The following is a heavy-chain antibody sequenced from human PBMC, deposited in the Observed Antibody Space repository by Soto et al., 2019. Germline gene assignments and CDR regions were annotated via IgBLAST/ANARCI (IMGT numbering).Heavy chain of an antibody. CDR1: GFTFSSYG. D-gene: IGHD6-19*01. CDR2: ISYDGSNK. J-gene: IGHJ4*02. V-gene: IGHV3-30*18. CDR3: AKDGLSSGWPEGWDY. Sequence: GGSLRLSCAASGFTFSSYGMHWVRQAPGKGLEWVAVISYDGSNKYYADSVKGRFTISRDNSKNTLYLQMNSLRAEDTAVYYCAKDGLSSGWPEGWDYWGQGTLVTVSS.